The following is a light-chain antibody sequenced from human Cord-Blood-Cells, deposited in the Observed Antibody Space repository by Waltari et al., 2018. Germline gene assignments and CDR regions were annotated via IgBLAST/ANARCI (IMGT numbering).Light chain of an antibody. CDR1: SSDVGGYNY. V-gene: IGLV2-11*01. J-gene: IGLJ3*02. CDR2: AVS. Sequence: QSALTQPRSVSGSPGQSVTISCTGTSSDVGGYNYVSWYQQHPGKAPKLMIYAVSKRPSGGPDRFSGSKSGNTASLTISWRQAEDEADYYCCSYAGSYTWVFGGGTKLTVL. CDR3: CSYAGSYTWV.